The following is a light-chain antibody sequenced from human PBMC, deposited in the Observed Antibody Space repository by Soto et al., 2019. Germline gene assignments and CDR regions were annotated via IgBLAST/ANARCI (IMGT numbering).Light chain of an antibody. CDR3: QQYGSSPGFT. CDR2: GAS. J-gene: IGKJ3*01. Sequence: EIVLTQSPGTPSLSPGERATLSCRASQSVSSSYLAWCQQKPGQAPRLLIYGASSRATGIPDRFSGSGSGTDFTLTISRLEPEDFAVYYCQQYGSSPGFTFGPGTKVDIK. V-gene: IGKV3-20*01. CDR1: QSVSSSY.